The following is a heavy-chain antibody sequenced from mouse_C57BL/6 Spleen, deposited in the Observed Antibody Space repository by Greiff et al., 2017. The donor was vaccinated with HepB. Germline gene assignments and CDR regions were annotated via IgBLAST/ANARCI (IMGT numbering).Heavy chain of an antibody. Sequence: EVKLQESGGGLVKPGGSLKLSCAASGFTFSSYAMSWVRQTPEKRLEWVATISDGGSYTYYPDNVKGRFTISRDNAKNNLYLQMSHLKSEDTAMYYCARVTQDWSWFAYWGQGTLVTVSA. V-gene: IGHV5-4*03. CDR2: ISDGGSYT. D-gene: IGHD2-12*01. J-gene: IGHJ3*01. CDR3: ARVTQDWSWFAY. CDR1: GFTFSSYA.